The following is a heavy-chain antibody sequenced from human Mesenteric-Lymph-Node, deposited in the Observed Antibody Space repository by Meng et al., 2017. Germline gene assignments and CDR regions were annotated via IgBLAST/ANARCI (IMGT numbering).Heavy chain of an antibody. CDR2: MSPNSGNT. Sequence: QVQLVQSGAEVKTPGASVRVSCRASGYTFNDLDINWVRQATGQGPEWMGWMSPNSGNTGYAQKFQGRVTMTRDTSISTAYMELSGLTSDDTGVYYCARGVNAGVDYWGQGTLVTVSS. CDR3: ARGVNAGVDY. D-gene: IGHD7-27*01. CDR1: GYTFNDLD. V-gene: IGHV1-8*01. J-gene: IGHJ4*02.